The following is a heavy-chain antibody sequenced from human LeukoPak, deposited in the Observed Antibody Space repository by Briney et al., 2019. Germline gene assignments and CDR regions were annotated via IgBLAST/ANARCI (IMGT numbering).Heavy chain of an antibody. CDR3: AKGPVTTVTKDYYYGMDV. V-gene: IGHV3-9*01. Sequence: GGSLRLSCAASGFTFDDYAMHWVRQAPGKGLEWVSGISWNSGSIGYADSVKGRFTISRDNARNSLYLQMNSLRAEDTALYYCAKGPVTTVTKDYYYGMDVWGQGTTVTVSS. J-gene: IGHJ6*02. D-gene: IGHD4-17*01. CDR2: ISWNSGSI. CDR1: GFTFDDYA.